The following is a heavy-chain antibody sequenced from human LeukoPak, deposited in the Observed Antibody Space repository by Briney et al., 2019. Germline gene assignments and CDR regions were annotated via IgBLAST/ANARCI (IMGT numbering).Heavy chain of an antibody. V-gene: IGHV2-5*02. Sequence: ESGPTLVKPTQTLTLTCTFSGFSLSTSGVGVGWIRQPPGKALEWLALIYWDDDKRYSPSLKSRLTITKDTSKNQVVLTMTNMDPVDTATYYCAHRRGGRGRSSGWYWFDSWGQGTLVTVSS. CDR3: AHRRGGRGRSSGWYWFDS. CDR2: IYWDDDK. J-gene: IGHJ5*01. D-gene: IGHD6-19*01. CDR1: GFSLSTSGVG.